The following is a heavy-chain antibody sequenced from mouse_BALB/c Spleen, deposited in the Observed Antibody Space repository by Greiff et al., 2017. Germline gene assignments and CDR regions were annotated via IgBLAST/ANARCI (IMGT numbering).Heavy chain of an antibody. CDR2: IDTSDSYT. D-gene: IGHD2-4*01. CDR3: ASVSTMITTTAGFAY. Sequence: QVQLKQPGAELVMPGASVKMSCKASGYTFTDYWMHWVKQRPGQGLEWIGAIDTSDSYTSYNQKFKGKATLTVDESSSTAYMQLSSLTSEDSAVYYCASVSTMITTTAGFAYWGQGTLVTVSA. V-gene: IGHV1-69*01. J-gene: IGHJ3*01. CDR1: GYTFTDYW.